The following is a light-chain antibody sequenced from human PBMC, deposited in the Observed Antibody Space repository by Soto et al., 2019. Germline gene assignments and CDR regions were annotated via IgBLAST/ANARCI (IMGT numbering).Light chain of an antibody. J-gene: IGLJ2*01. CDR1: SSDVGGYNY. CDR2: DVT. Sequence: QSVLTQPPAVSVSPGQAVSISCTRTSSDVGGYNYVSWYQQQPGKAPTLMIYDVTTRPSGVPDRFSGSKSGNTASLTISGLQAEDEADYYCCSYAGSYTMVFGGGTKVTVL. V-gene: IGLV2-11*01. CDR3: CSYAGSYTMV.